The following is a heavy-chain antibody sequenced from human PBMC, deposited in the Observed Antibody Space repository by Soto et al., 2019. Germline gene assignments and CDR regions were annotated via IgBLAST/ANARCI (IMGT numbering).Heavy chain of an antibody. Sequence: ASVKVSCKASGGTFSSYAISWVRQAPGQGLEWMGGIIPIFGTANYAQKFQGRVTITADESTSTAYMELSSLRSEDTAVYYCASKGGSNWNYDGMGVWGQGTTVTVSS. V-gene: IGHV1-69*13. CDR2: IIPIFGTA. J-gene: IGHJ6*02. CDR1: GGTFSSYA. CDR3: ASKGGSNWNYDGMGV. D-gene: IGHD1-20*01.